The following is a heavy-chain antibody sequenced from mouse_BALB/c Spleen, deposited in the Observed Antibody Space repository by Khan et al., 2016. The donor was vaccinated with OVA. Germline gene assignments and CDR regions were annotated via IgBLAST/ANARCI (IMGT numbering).Heavy chain of an antibody. D-gene: IGHD2-10*01. CDR2: IWSDGST. J-gene: IGHJ4*01. V-gene: IGHV2-6-1*01. CDR3: ARQPYYHYNIMVY. Sequence: QMQLEESGPGLVAPSQSLSITCTISGFSLTNYGIHWVRQPPGKGLEWLVVIWSDGSTTYNSALKSRLTISKDNSKSQVFLKMNSLQTDDTAVYFCARQPYYHYNIMVYWGQGTSVTVSS. CDR1: GFSLTNYG.